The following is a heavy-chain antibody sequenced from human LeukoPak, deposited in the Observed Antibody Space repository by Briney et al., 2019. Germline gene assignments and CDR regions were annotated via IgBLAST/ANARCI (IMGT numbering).Heavy chain of an antibody. J-gene: IGHJ4*02. D-gene: IGHD3-10*01. CDR1: GFTVRSNY. CDR2: IYSGGST. Sequence: PGGSLRLSRAASGFTVRSNYMSWVRQAPGKGLEWVSVIYSGGSTYYADSVRGRFTISRDNSKNTLYLQMDSLRAEDTAVYYCASARLLNSYDYWGQGTLVTVSS. V-gene: IGHV3-66*01. CDR3: ASARLLNSYDY.